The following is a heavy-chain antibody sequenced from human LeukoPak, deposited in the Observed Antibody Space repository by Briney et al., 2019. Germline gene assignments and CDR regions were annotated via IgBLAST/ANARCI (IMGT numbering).Heavy chain of an antibody. J-gene: IGHJ6*02. Sequence: GGSLRLSCSASGFIFRKYAIHWVRQAPGKGLEYVSAISSDGESTYYADSVKGRFTISRENSRNTLHFQMSSLRSEDTAVYYCVKDRDDYGSGSYYSYYGMDVWGQGTTVTVS. CDR2: ISSDGEST. D-gene: IGHD3-10*01. CDR1: GFIFRKYA. CDR3: VKDRDDYGSGSYYSYYGMDV. V-gene: IGHV3-64D*06.